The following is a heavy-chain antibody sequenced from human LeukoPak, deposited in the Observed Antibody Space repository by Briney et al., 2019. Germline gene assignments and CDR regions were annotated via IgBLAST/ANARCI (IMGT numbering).Heavy chain of an antibody. CDR1: GYTFTSYG. Sequence: GASVKVSXKASGYTFTSYGISWVRQAPGQGLEWMGWISAYNGNTNYAQKLQGRVTMTTDTSTSTAYMELRSLRSDDTAVYYCARDGAPAAELYYYYMDVWGKGTTVTVSS. CDR2: ISAYNGNT. V-gene: IGHV1-18*01. CDR3: ARDGAPAAELYYYYMDV. D-gene: IGHD2-2*01. J-gene: IGHJ6*03.